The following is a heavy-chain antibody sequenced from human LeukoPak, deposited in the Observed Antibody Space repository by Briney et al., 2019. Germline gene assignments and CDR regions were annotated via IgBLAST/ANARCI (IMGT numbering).Heavy chain of an antibody. CDR3: TYLAPYCSSTSCYDLSDV. J-gene: IGHJ6*02. Sequence: PSETLSLTCTVSGGSISSSSYYWGWLRQPPGKGLEWIGSIYYSGSTYYNPSLKSRVTISVDTSKNQFSLKLSSVTAADTAVYYCTYLAPYCSSTSCYDLSDVWGQGTTVTVSS. CDR1: GGSISSSSYY. D-gene: IGHD2-2*01. V-gene: IGHV4-39*01. CDR2: IYYSGST.